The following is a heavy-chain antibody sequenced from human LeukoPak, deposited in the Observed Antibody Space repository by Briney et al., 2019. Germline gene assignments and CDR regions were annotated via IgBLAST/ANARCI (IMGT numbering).Heavy chain of an antibody. CDR1: GGSISSSSYY. Sequence: SETLSLTCTVSGGSISSSSYYWGWIRQPPGKGLEWIGSIYYSGSTYYNPSLKSRVTISVDTSKNQFSLKLSSVTAADTAVYYCARLLGYCSSTSCHMDDYYYYYMDVWGKGTTVTVSS. D-gene: IGHD2-2*02. J-gene: IGHJ6*03. V-gene: IGHV4-39*01. CDR2: IYYSGST. CDR3: ARLLGYCSSTSCHMDDYYYYYMDV.